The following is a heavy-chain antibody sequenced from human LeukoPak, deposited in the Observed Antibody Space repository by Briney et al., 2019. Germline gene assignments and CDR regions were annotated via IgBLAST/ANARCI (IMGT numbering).Heavy chain of an antibody. D-gene: IGHD6-13*01. CDR2: ISPSGGT. CDR3: AREEVIAAAGPTLDY. J-gene: IGHJ4*02. V-gene: IGHV1-2*02. CDR1: GYTFTGHY. Sequence: EASVKVSCKASGYTFTGHYMHWMRQAPGQGLEWMGWISPSGGTNYAQKFQGRVTMTRDTSISTAYMELSRLRSDDTAVFYCAREEVIAAAGPTLDYWGQGALVTVSS.